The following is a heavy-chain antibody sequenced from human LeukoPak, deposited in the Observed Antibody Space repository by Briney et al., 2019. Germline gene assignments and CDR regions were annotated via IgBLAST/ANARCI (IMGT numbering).Heavy chain of an antibody. CDR2: IKEDGSDK. CDR3: ASGYCSGGSCYSGKYDY. D-gene: IGHD2-15*01. V-gene: IGHV3-7*02. CDR1: GFSFSSYW. Sequence: PGGSLRLSCAASGFSFSSYWMTWVRQAPGKGLEWVANIKEDGSDKYYVDSVKGRFTISRDNAKNSLYLQMNSLRAEDTAVYYCASGYCSGGSCYSGKYDYWGQGTLVTVSS. J-gene: IGHJ4*02.